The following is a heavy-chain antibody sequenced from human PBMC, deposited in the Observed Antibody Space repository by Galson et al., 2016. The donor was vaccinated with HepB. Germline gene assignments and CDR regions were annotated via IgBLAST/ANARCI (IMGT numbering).Heavy chain of an antibody. V-gene: IGHV4-61*01. CDR3: ARDGGYCTSANCPFWSMDL. CDR2: VYYRRST. J-gene: IGHJ2*01. Sequence: SETLSLTCTVSGDSVISDSYYWSWVRQPPGKGLEWIGYVYYRRSTNYNPSLKGRFTISRDNAKASLYLQMDNLTDEDTAIYYCARDGGYCTSANCPFWSMDLWGRGTLVTVSS. D-gene: IGHD1-26*01. CDR1: GDSVISDSYY.